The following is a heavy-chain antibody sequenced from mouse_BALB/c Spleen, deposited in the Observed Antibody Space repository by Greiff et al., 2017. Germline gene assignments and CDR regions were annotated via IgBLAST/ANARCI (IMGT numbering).Heavy chain of an antibody. CDR1: GFTFSSFG. V-gene: IGHV5-17*02. J-gene: IGHJ4*01. CDR3: ARRGYGNYYYAMDD. CDR2: ISSGSSTI. D-gene: IGHD2-10*02. Sequence: EVMLVESGGGLVQPGGSRKLSCAASGFTFSSFGMHWVRQAPEKGLEWVAYISSGSSTIYYADTVKGRFTISRDNPKNTLFLQMTSLRSEDTAMYYCARRGYGNYYYAMDDWGQGTSVTVSS.